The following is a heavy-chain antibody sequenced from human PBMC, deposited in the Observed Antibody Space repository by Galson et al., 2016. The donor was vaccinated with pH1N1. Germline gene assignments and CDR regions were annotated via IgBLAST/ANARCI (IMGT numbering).Heavy chain of an antibody. Sequence: SVKVSCKASGGTFNSYAISWVRQAPGQGLEWMGGIIAIFGTANYAQKFQGRVTITADKSTTTVYLELSSLTFEDTAMYYCARGRGYHLLLDWFDPWGQGTLVTVSS. CDR1: GGTFNSYA. D-gene: IGHD2-2*01. J-gene: IGHJ5*02. CDR2: IIAIFGTA. V-gene: IGHV1-69*06. CDR3: ARGRGYHLLLDWFDP.